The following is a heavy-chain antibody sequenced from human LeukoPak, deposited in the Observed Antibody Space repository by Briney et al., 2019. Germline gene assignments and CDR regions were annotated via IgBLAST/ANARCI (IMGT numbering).Heavy chain of an antibody. CDR2: INWNGGST. CDR3: ARQRTAAFYYYYYMDV. CDR1: GFTFDDYG. Sequence: PGGSLRLSCAASGFTFDDYGMSWVRQAPGKGLEWVSGINWNGGSTGYADSAKGRFTISRDNAKNSLYLQMNSLRAEDTALYYCARQRTAAFYYYYYMDVWGKGTTVTVSS. V-gene: IGHV3-20*04. D-gene: IGHD5-18*01. J-gene: IGHJ6*03.